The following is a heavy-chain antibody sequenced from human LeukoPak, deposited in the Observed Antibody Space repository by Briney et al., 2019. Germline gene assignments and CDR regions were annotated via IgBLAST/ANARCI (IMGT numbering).Heavy chain of an antibody. CDR3: ARDWYYDILTPVDY. CDR1: GSTFSSYW. D-gene: IGHD3-9*01. V-gene: IGHV3-74*01. J-gene: IGHJ4*02. CDR2: INSDGSST. Sequence: GGSLRLSCAASGSTFSSYWMHWVRQAPGKGLVWVSRINSDGSSTSYADSVKGRFTISRDNAKNTLYLQMNSLRAEDTAVYYCARDWYYDILTPVDYWGQGTLVTVSS.